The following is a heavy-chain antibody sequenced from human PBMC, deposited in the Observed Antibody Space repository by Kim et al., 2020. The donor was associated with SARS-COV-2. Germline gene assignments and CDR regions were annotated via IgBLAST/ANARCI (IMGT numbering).Heavy chain of an antibody. V-gene: IGHV4-59*08. CDR3: ARHGGGMDGNYYDYVWGSYPDYYFDY. CDR1: GGSISSYY. CDR2: IYYSGST. D-gene: IGHD3-16*02. J-gene: IGHJ4*02. Sequence: SETLSLTCTVSGGSISSYYWSWIRQPPGKGLEWIGYIYYSGSTNYNPSLKSRVTISVDTSKNQFSLKLSSVTAADTAVYYCARHGGGMDGNYYDYVWGSYPDYYFDYWGQGTLVTVSS.